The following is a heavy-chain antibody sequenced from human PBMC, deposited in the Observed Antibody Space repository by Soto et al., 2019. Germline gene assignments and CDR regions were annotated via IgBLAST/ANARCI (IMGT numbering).Heavy chain of an antibody. D-gene: IGHD3-16*01. CDR1: GFTCSSYD. V-gene: IGHV3-23*01. CDR3: AKDEYDTLWGTSTPIS. CDR2: ISGSGSRT. Sequence: QSXGSLVLTCSAAGFTCSSYDTSWVRQAPGKGLEWVSGISGSGSRTYYADSVQGRFTISRDNSKNTLYLQMNSLRAEDTAVYYCAKDEYDTLWGTSTPISWGQGTLVTVYS. J-gene: IGHJ5*02.